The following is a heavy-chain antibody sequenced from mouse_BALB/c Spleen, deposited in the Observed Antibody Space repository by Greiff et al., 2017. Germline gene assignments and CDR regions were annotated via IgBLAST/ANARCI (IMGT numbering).Heavy chain of an antibody. CDR3: AREQGSSGYVFAY. Sequence: EVMLVESGGGLVKPGGSLKLSCAASGFTFSDYYMYWVRQTPEKRLEWVATISDGGSYTYYPDSVKGRFTISRDNAKNNLYLQMSSLKSEDTAMYYCAREQGSSGYVFAYWGQGTLVTVSA. CDR2: ISDGGSYT. CDR1: GFTFSDYY. J-gene: IGHJ3*01. D-gene: IGHD3-1*01. V-gene: IGHV5-4*02.